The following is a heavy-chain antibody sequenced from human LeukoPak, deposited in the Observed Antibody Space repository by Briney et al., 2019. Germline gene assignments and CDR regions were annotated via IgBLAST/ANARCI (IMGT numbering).Heavy chain of an antibody. CDR2: IIPTFGTA. J-gene: IGHJ4*02. CDR3: ARVTAVGYDLWSGYYFDY. V-gene: IGHV1-69*13. CDR1: GGTFSSYA. D-gene: IGHD3-3*01. Sequence: SVKVSCKASGGTFSSYAISWVRQAPGQGLEWMGGIIPTFGTANYAQKFQGRVTITADESTSTAYMELSSLRSEDTAVYYCARVTAVGYDLWSGYYFDYWGQGTLVTVSS.